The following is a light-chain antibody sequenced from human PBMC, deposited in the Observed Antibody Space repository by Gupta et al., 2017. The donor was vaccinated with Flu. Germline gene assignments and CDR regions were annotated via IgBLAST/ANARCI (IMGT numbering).Light chain of an antibody. Sequence: DTLSVSPGERAALSCRASQRVSSTYLAWYQKKPGEAPRLIIGGASSTATGTADRFSSTASGTDFTLTISRLEPEDFAVYYCQQSGSSALTFGGGTKVDIK. V-gene: IGKV3-20*01. CDR2: GAS. J-gene: IGKJ4*01. CDR3: QQSGSSALT. CDR1: QRVSSTY.